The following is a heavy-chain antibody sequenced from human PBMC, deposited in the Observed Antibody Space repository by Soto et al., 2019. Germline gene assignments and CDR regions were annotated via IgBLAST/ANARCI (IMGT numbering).Heavy chain of an antibody. V-gene: IGHV4-34*01. D-gene: IGHD5-18*01. CDR2: INHSGST. Sequence: SETLALTFDVYGGSFGGYYWSWIRQPPGKGLEWIGEINHSGSTNYNPSLKSRVTISVDTSKNQFSLKLSSVTAADTAVYYCARSYTAMGYERQYYYYYGMDVWGQGTTVPVYS. CDR3: ARSYTAMGYERQYYYYYGMDV. J-gene: IGHJ6*02. CDR1: GGSFGGYY.